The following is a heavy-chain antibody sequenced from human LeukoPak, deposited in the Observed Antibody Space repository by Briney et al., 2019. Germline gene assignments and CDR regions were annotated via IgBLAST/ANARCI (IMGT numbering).Heavy chain of an antibody. CDR1: GFTFSSYS. CDR2: ISWNSGSI. Sequence: GGSLRLSCAASGFTFSSYSMNWVRQAPGKGLEWVSGISWNSGSIGYADSVKGRFTISRDNAKNSLYLQMNSLRAEDTALYYCAKGAGGSFYFDYWGQGTLVTVSS. CDR3: AKGAGGSFYFDY. V-gene: IGHV3-9*01. D-gene: IGHD4-23*01. J-gene: IGHJ4*02.